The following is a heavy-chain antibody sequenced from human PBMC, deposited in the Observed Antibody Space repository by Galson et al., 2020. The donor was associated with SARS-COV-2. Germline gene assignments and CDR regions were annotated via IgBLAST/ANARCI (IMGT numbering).Heavy chain of an antibody. V-gene: IGHV5-51*01. J-gene: IGHJ6*02. CDR2: IYPGDSDT. D-gene: IGHD2-2*01. Sequence: GESLKISCKGSGYIFRSYWIGWVRQMPGKGLEWGGVIYPGDSDTRYSPSFQGQVTIPADKSISTAYLQWSSLKASDSAIYYCAKVLSYCRSSGCDGMDVWGQGTTVIVSS. CDR1: GYIFRSYW. CDR3: AKVLSYCRSSGCDGMDV.